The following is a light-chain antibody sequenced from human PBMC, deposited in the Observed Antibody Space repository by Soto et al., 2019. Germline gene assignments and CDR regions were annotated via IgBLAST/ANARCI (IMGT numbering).Light chain of an antibody. Sequence: QSALTQPRSVSGSPGQSVTISCTGTSSDVGGYTYVSWYQQHPGKAPKVMIFDVTERPSGVPARFSGSMSGNMASLTISGLQAEDEADYYCCSYAGSYTWVFGGGTKLTVL. CDR3: CSYAGSYTWV. J-gene: IGLJ3*02. CDR1: SSDVGGYTY. CDR2: DVT. V-gene: IGLV2-11*01.